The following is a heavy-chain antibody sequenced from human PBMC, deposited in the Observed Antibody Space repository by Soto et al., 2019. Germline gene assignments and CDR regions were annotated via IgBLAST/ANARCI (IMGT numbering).Heavy chain of an antibody. V-gene: IGHV3-53*01. CDR1: GLPVSTNY. D-gene: IGHD3-10*01. CDR3: VRALPSGQNYGMDV. Sequence: GGSLRLSCAASGLPVSTNYMSWVRQAPGKGLEWVSVIYNDGKTYYADSVKGRFTISRDASKNTLHLQMDSLRDEDTAVYYCVRALPSGQNYGMDVWGQGTTVTVSS. J-gene: IGHJ6*02. CDR2: IYNDGKT.